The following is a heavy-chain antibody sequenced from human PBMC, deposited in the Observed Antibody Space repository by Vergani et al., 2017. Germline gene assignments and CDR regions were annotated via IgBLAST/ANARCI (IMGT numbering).Heavy chain of an antibody. J-gene: IGHJ3*02. Sequence: EVQLVQSRAEVKKHGESLRISCKGSGYIFTSYWISWVRQMPGKGLEWMGRIDPSDSYTNYSPSFQGHVTISADKSISTAYLQWSSLKASDTALYYCARQGATVRDDAFDIWGRGTMVTVSS. D-gene: IGHD1-26*01. CDR3: ARQGATVRDDAFDI. V-gene: IGHV5-10-1*03. CDR1: GYIFTSYW. CDR2: IDPSDSYT.